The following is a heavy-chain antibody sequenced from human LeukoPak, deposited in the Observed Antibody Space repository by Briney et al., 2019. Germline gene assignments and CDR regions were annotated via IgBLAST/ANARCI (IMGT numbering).Heavy chain of an antibody. Sequence: SETLSLTCAVYDGSFSGYYWSLIRQPPGKGLEWIGEINHSGSTNYNPSLKSRVTISVDTSKNQFSLKLSSVTAADTAVYYCARMYYYDSSGYSSPRKFDYWGQGTLVTVSS. J-gene: IGHJ4*02. CDR1: DGSFSGYY. CDR2: INHSGST. D-gene: IGHD3-22*01. V-gene: IGHV4-34*01. CDR3: ARMYYYDSSGYSSPRKFDY.